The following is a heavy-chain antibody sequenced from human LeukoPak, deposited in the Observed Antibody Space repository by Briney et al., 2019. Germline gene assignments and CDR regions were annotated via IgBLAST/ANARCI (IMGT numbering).Heavy chain of an antibody. V-gene: IGHV4-4*02. CDR2: IYHSGST. J-gene: IGHJ4*02. CDR1: GDSISSNNW. CDR3: ARGGTGYIDY. Sequence: PSETLSLTCVVSGDSISSNNWWSWVRQPPGKGLGWIGEIYHSGSTNYNPSLKSRVTISVDKSKNQFSLKLSSVTAADTAVYYCARGGTGYIDYWGQGSLVTVSS. D-gene: IGHD6-25*01.